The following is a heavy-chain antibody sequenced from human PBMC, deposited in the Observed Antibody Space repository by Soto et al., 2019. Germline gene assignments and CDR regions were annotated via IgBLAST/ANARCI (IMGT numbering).Heavy chain of an antibody. J-gene: IGHJ4*02. V-gene: IGHV3-15*05. CDR2: IRGKAAGGTT. CDR1: GFTLSNAW. CDR3: TTTWGLGGYDTSDDLDY. Sequence: GSLRLSCTASGFTLSNAWMNWVRQAPGRGLEWVGRIRGKAAGGTTDYAAPVKGRFVISRDDSKNRLYLQMNSLKFEDTALYYCTTTWGLGGYDTSDDLDYWGQGTQVTVSS. D-gene: IGHD3-22*01.